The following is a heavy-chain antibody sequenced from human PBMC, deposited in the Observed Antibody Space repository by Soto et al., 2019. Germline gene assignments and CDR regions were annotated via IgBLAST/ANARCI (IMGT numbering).Heavy chain of an antibody. CDR2: IGDFDDDI. J-gene: IGHJ5*02. CDR3: ARDYDRWGEDSVDP. CDR1: GYTFTDYG. D-gene: IGHD3-16*01. V-gene: IGHV1-18*01. Sequence: QVQLVQSGAEMKKPGASVKVSCKASGYTFTDYGISWVRQAPGQGLEWMGWIGDFDDDINFAQKFQGRVTLTTDTSTSTAYMELRSLTSDDAATYYCARDYDRWGEDSVDPWGQGTLVTVSS.